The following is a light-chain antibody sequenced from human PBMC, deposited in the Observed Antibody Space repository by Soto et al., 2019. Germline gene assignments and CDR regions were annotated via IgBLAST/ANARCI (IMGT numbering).Light chain of an antibody. J-gene: IGKJ1*01. Sequence: DIQLTQSPSFLSAFVGDRVTITCRASQGISNSLAWYQQRPGQAPRLLIYAASTLQGGVPSRFSGRGSGTEFTLTITSLQPEDLATSYCQQLGSYPPWTFGQGTKVEIK. CDR1: QGISNS. V-gene: IGKV1-9*01. CDR3: QQLGSYPPWT. CDR2: AAS.